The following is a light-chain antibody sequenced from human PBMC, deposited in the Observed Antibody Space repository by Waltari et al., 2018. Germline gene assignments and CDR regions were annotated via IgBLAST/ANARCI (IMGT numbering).Light chain of an antibody. CDR3: SSYTSSSTLV. Sequence: QSALTQPASVSGSPGQSITISCTGTSSDVGGYNYVSWYQQHPGKAPKLLIYDVSNRPSGVSNRFSGSKSGTTASLTISGLQAEDAADYYCSSYTSSSTLVFGGGTKLTVL. J-gene: IGLJ2*01. CDR2: DVS. CDR1: SSDVGGYNY. V-gene: IGLV2-14*03.